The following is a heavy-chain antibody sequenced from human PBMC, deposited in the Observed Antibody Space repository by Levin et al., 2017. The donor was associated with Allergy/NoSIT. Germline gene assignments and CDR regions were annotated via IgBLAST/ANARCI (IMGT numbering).Heavy chain of an antibody. CDR1: GYTFTSYD. CDR3: ARGRAATLQSWFDP. J-gene: IGHJ5*02. Sequence: ASVKVSCKASGYTFTSYDINWVRQATGQGLEWMGWMNPNSGNTGYAQKFQGRVTMTRNTSISTAYMELSSLRSEDTAVYYCARGRAATLQSWFDPWGQGTLVTVSS. V-gene: IGHV1-8*01. D-gene: IGHD2-15*01. CDR2: MNPNSGNT.